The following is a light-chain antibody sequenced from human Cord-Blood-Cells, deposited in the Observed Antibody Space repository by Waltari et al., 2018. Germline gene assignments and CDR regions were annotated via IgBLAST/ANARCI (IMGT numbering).Light chain of an antibody. CDR3: QQRSNWLFT. Sequence: EIVLTQSPATLSLSPAGRAPISCRSSQSVSSYLAWYQQKPGQAPRLLIYDASNRATGIPARFSGSGSGTDFTLTISSLEPEDFAVYYCQQRSNWLFTFGPGTKVDIK. CDR1: QSVSSY. CDR2: DAS. J-gene: IGKJ3*01. V-gene: IGKV3-11*01.